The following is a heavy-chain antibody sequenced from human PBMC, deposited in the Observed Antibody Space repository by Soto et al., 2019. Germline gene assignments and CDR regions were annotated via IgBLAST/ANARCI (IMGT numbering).Heavy chain of an antibody. Sequence: SETLSLTCTVSGGSISSSSWSWIRQPPGRGLEWIGYIYNNGRTDYNPSLKSRVTISVDTSKNHFSLKLSSVTPADTAVYYCARARFCTSTSCYHYFDFWGQGTLVTV. J-gene: IGHJ4*02. D-gene: IGHD2-2*01. CDR2: IYNNGRT. CDR1: GGSISSSS. V-gene: IGHV4-59*01. CDR3: ARARFCTSTSCYHYFDF.